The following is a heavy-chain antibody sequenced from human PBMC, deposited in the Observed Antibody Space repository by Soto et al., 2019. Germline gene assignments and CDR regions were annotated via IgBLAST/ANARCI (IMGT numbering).Heavy chain of an antibody. J-gene: IGHJ6*03. CDR3: ARKGDGSSSSWFGAPSGYYYYYYMDV. Sequence: SETLSLTCAVYGGSFSGYYWSWIRQPPGKGLEWIGEINHSGSTNYNPSLKSRVTISVDTSKNQFSLKLSSVTAADTAVYYCARKGDGSSSSWFGAPSGYYYYYYMDVWGKGTTVTVSS. D-gene: IGHD1-26*01. CDR2: INHSGST. CDR1: GGSFSGYY. V-gene: IGHV4-34*01.